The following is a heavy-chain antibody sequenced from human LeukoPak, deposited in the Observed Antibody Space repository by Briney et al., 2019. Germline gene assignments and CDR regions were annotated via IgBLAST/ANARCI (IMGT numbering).Heavy chain of an antibody. Sequence: PSETLSLTCTVSGGSISSINYYWGWIRQPPGKGLEWIGSVYNSGTTYYNPSLKSRVSISVVTSENQFSLRLSSVTAADTAVYYCARDRCSDGLCYFFDYWGQGTLVTVSS. J-gene: IGHJ4*02. D-gene: IGHD2-8*01. CDR1: GGSISSINYY. CDR3: ARDRCSDGLCYFFDY. CDR2: VYNSGTT. V-gene: IGHV4-39*07.